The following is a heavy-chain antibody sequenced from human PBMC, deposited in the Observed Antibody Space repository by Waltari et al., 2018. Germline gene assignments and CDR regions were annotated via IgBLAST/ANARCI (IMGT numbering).Heavy chain of an antibody. CDR1: GITCRGYE. V-gene: IGHV3-48*03. CDR2: ISSSGTTK. CDR3: TPSGSYYQFLY. D-gene: IGHD3-10*01. J-gene: IGHJ4*02. Sequence: EVQLVESGGGLVQPGGSLRLSCAVCGITCRGYEMIWVRQAPGKGLEWLSYISSSGTTKHYADSVQGRFTISRDNARNSLYLQMNSLTVEDTAVYYCTPSGSYYQFLYWGQGTLVTVSS.